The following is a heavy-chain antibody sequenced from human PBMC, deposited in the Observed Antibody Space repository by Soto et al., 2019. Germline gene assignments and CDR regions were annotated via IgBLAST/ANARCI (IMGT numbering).Heavy chain of an antibody. CDR2: ISGSGVSK. D-gene: IGHD1-26*01. CDR3: AKDRSPGATTWNVY. CDR1: GFIFSSSA. J-gene: IGHJ4*02. V-gene: IGHV3-23*01. Sequence: GSLRLSCVVSGFIFSSSAMNWVRQAPGKGLEWVSTISGSGVSKYYADSVKGRFTISRDNSNNTVSLQMNSLRAEDAAVYYCAKDRSPGATTWNVYWGQGTLVTVSS.